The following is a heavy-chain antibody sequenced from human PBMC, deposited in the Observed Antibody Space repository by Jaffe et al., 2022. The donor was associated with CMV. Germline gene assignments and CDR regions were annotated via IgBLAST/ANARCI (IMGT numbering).Heavy chain of an antibody. D-gene: IGHD1-26*01. V-gene: IGHV3-30*18. CDR3: AKCLGSFRPPTDHYYGMDV. J-gene: IGHJ6*02. CDR2: ISYDGSDK. CDR1: GFTFITYG. Sequence: QVQLVESGGGVVQPGRSLRLSCAASGFTFITYGMHWVRQAPGKGLEWVAVISYDGSDKYYADSVKGRFTISRDNSKNTLYLETNSLRPEDTAVYYCAKCLGSFRPPTDHYYGMDVWGQGTTVTVSS.